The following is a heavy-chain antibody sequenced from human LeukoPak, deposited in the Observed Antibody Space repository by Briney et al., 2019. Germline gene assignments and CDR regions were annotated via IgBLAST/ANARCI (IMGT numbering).Heavy chain of an antibody. D-gene: IGHD1-14*01. CDR3: AQGVGRTIGGWFDP. CDR2: ISGSGGST. Sequence: ETLSLTCTVSGGSISSSSYYWGWIRQAPGKGLEGVSAISGSGGSTYYADSVKGRFTISRDNSKNTLYLQMNSLRAEDTAVYYCAQGVGRTIGGWFDPWGQGTLVTVSS. CDR1: GGSISSSSYY. V-gene: IGHV3-23*01. J-gene: IGHJ5*02.